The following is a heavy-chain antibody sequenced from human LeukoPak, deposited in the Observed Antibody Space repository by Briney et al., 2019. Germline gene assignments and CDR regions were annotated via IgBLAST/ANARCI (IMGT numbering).Heavy chain of an antibody. J-gene: IGHJ4*02. V-gene: IGHV3-23*01. CDR2: ISGSGGST. Sequence: ASVKVSCKASGGTFSSYAISWVRQAPGKGLEWVSAISGSGGSTYYADSVKGRFTISRDNSKNTLYLQMNSLRAEDTAVYYCAKGRDSSGYYYEGVDYWGQGTLVTVSS. CDR1: GGTFSSYA. D-gene: IGHD3-22*01. CDR3: AKGRDSSGYYYEGVDY.